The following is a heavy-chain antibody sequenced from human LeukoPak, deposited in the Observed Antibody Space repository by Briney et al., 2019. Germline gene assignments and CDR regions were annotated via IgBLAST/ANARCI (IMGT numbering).Heavy chain of an antibody. J-gene: IGHJ4*02. D-gene: IGHD3-9*01. Sequence: ASVKVSCKASGYTFTGYYMHWVRQAPGQGLEWMGWINPNSGGTNYAQKFQGRVTMTRDTSISTAYMELSRLRSDNTAVYYCAANLRYDILTGYQSPFDYWGQGTLVTVSP. V-gene: IGHV1-2*02. CDR3: AANLRYDILTGYQSPFDY. CDR2: INPNSGGT. CDR1: GYTFTGYY.